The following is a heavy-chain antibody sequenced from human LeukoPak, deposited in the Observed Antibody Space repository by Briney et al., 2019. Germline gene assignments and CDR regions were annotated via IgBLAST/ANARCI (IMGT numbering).Heavy chain of an antibody. CDR1: GVSISTSY. CDR3: ARACYYGSGNYYFDY. J-gene: IGHJ4*02. V-gene: IGHV4-59*01. D-gene: IGHD3-10*01. Sequence: PSETLSLTCTVSGVSISTSYWNWIRQPPGKGLEWIGYIYYSENTNYNPSLMSRVTISIDTSRSQFSLNLSSVTAADTAVYYCARACYYGSGNYYFDYWGQGTLVTVSS. CDR2: IYYSENT.